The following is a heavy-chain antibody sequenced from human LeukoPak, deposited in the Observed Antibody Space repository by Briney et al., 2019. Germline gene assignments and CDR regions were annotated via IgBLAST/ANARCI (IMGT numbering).Heavy chain of an antibody. CDR2: MRQDGGEK. V-gene: IGHV3-7*01. CDR1: GFTFSDYW. J-gene: IGHJ4*01. CDR3: ARDGTAAGLYFDL. D-gene: IGHD6-13*01. Sequence: GGSLRLSCAVSGFTFSDYWMNWVRQAPGKGLEWVASMRQDGGEKSYVDSVKGRFTISRDNTKNSLYLQINSLRAEDTAVYYCARDGTAAGLYFDLWGQGTLVTVSS.